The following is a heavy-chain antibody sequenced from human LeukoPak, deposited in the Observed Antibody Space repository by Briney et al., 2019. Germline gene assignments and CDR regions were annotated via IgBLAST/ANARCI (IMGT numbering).Heavy chain of an antibody. V-gene: IGHV3-53*01. D-gene: IGHD2-15*01. CDR3: ARRLMGGFTDWYFDL. CDR1: GFTVSSNY. CDR2: IYSGGST. J-gene: IGHJ2*01. Sequence: GGSLRLSCAASGFTVSSNYMSWVRQAPGEGLECVSVIYSGGSTYYADSVKGRFTISRDNSKNTLYLQMNSLRAEDTAVYYCARRLMGGFTDWYFDLWGRGTLVTVSS.